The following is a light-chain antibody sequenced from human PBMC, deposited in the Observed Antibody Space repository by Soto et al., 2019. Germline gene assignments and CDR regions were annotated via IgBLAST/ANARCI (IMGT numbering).Light chain of an antibody. CDR3: QQYFRSPWT. CDR1: QNGLYSSNNKNY. V-gene: IGKV4-1*01. CDR2: WAS. J-gene: IGKJ1*01. Sequence: IVMTQSPDSLAVSLGERATINCKSSQNGLYSSNNKNYLAWYQLKPGQAPKLLIYWASSRESGVPDRFSGSGSGTDFTLTISSLQADDVAVYYCQQYFRSPWTFGQGTKVEVK.